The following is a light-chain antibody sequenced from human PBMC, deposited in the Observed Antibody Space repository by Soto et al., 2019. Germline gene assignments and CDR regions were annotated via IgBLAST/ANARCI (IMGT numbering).Light chain of an antibody. CDR2: GAS. Sequence: ALSPKERATLSCRASQSVSSTYVAWYQQKSGQAPRLLIYGASSRATGIPDRFSGSGSGTDFTLTISRLEPEDIAVYYCHPYFSSWPFGQGTNAAIK. V-gene: IGKV3-20*01. CDR1: QSVSSTY. J-gene: IGKJ1*01. CDR3: HPYFSSWP.